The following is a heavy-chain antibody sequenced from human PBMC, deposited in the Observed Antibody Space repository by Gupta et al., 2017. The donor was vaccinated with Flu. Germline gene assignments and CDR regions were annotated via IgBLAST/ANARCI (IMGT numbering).Heavy chain of an antibody. D-gene: IGHD4-17*01. Sequence: SRVTISVDTPKNQFSLKLSSVTAADTAVYYCARGPMTTVTTQREQNAFDIWGQGTMVTVSS. CDR3: ARGPMTTVTTQREQNAFDI. V-gene: IGHV4-34*01. J-gene: IGHJ3*02.